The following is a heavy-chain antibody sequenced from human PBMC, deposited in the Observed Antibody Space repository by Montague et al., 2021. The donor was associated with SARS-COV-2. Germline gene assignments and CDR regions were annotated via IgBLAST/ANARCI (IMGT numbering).Heavy chain of an antibody. CDR3: ARGSGSASATWFDP. D-gene: IGHD6-25*01. CDR2: IYYTGIT. V-gene: IGHV4-59*11. Sequence: SETLSLTCPVSGGSIGSHYWSWIRLPPGKGLEWVGHIYYTGITKXKSSLKSRVTISVDTSKNQLSLKLDSVTAADTAVYYCARGSGSASATWFDPWGQGTLVTVSS. J-gene: IGHJ5*02. CDR1: GGSIGSHY.